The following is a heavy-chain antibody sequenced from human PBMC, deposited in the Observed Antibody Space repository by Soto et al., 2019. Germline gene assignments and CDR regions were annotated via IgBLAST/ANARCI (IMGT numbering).Heavy chain of an antibody. V-gene: IGHV3-23*01. CDR2: ISGSGGST. J-gene: IGHJ2*01. Sequence: VQLLESGGGLVQPGGSLRLSCAASGFTFSSYAMSWVRQAPGKGLEWVSAISGSGGSTYYADSVKGRFTISRDNSKNTLYQQMNRLRAEDTAVYYCAKDVDFLARVIETRGGCWYFDLWGRGTLVTVSS. D-gene: IGHD2-21*01. CDR1: GFTFSSYA. CDR3: AKDVDFLARVIETRGGCWYFDL.